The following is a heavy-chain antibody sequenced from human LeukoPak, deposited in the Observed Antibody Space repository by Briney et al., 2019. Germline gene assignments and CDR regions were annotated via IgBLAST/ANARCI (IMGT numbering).Heavy chain of an antibody. V-gene: IGHV3-11*01. CDR3: AKAWSMIVVVSDY. J-gene: IGHJ4*02. Sequence: GGSLRLSCAASGFTFSDYYMSWIRQAPGKGLEWVSYISSSGSTMYYADSVKGRFTISRDNAKNSLYLQMNSLRAEDTAVYYCAKAWSMIVVVSDYWGQGTLVTVSS. D-gene: IGHD3-22*01. CDR1: GFTFSDYY. CDR2: ISSSGSTM.